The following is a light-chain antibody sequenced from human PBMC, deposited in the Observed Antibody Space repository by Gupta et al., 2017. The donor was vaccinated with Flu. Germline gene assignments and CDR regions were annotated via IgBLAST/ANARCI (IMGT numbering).Light chain of an antibody. V-gene: IGLV3-25*02. J-gene: IGLJ3*02. CDR2: KDT. CDR3: QSLVTSDTCG. Sequence: SPELTQPASVSVSPGQTATITCSGDVLATHHAYWYQQKPGQAPLLVVFKDTERPSGIPERVSGSTSETTATLTINSVQAEDEADDYYQSLVTSDTCGFGAGTKLTVL. CDR1: VLATHH.